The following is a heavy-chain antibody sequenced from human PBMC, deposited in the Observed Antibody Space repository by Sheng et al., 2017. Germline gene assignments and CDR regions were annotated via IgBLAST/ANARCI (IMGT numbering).Heavy chain of an antibody. CDR1: GGSISSSSYY. J-gene: IGHJ4*02. Sequence: QLQLQESGPGLVKPSETLSLTCTVSGGSISSSSYYWGWIRQPPGKGLEWIGSIYYSGSTYYNPSLKSRVTISVDTSKNQFSLKLSSVTAADTAVYYCARTARPGVYYFDYWGQGTLVTVSS. CDR3: ARTARPGVYYFDY. V-gene: IGHV4-39*07. D-gene: IGHD6-6*01. CDR2: IYYSGST.